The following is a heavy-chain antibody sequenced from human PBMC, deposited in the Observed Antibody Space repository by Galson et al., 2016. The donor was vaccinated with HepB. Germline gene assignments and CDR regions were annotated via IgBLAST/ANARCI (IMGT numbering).Heavy chain of an antibody. CDR3: ARSLGWYFDV. V-gene: IGHV3-21*01. J-gene: IGHJ2*01. D-gene: IGHD6-6*01. CDR1: GFTFDNYT. CDR2: VSNSSTYV. Sequence: SLRLSCAASGFTFDNYTMNWLRQAPGKGLEWVSSVSNSSTYVYYADSVQGRFTISRDNAKNSLYLEMNNLRVEDTAVFYCARSLGWYFDVWGRGTLVAVSS.